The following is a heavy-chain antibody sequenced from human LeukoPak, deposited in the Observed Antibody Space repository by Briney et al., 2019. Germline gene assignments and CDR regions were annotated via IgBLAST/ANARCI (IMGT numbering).Heavy chain of an antibody. CDR3: ARDLSPYSSGYYYYYGMDV. Sequence: GASVKVSCKASGGTFSSYAISWVRQAPGQGLEWMGRIIPILGIANYAQKFQGRVTITADKSTSTAYMELSSLRSEDTAVYYCARDLSPYSSGYYYYYGMDVWGQGTTVTVSS. V-gene: IGHV1-69*04. D-gene: IGHD6-19*01. J-gene: IGHJ6*02. CDR2: IIPILGIA. CDR1: GGTFSSYA.